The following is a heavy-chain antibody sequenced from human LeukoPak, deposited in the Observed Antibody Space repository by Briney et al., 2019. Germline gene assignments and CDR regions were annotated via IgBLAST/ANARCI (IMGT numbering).Heavy chain of an antibody. V-gene: IGHV4-39*07. CDR2: ISYSGTT. Sequence: SETLSLTCTVSGGSISSRPYYWGWVRQPPGKGLEWIGTISYSGTTYYSPSLKSRVTISLDTSKNQFSLKLSSVTAADTAIYYLGRDFSGTSTFYYYSYMVVGEKGPRVPVSS. CDR1: GGSISSRPYY. D-gene: IGHD2/OR15-2a*01. CDR3: GRDFSGTSTFYYYSYMVV. J-gene: IGHJ6*03.